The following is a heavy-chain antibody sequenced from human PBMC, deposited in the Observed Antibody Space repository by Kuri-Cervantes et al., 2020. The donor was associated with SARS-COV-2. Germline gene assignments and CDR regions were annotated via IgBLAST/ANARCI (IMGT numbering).Heavy chain of an antibody. Sequence: SVKVSCKASGGTFSSYAISWVRQAPGQGLEWMGGIIPIFGTANYAQKFQGRVMITADESTSTAYMELSSLRSEDTAVYYCARNPHSLTSYYYYYMDVWGKGTTVTVSS. CDR3: ARNPHSLTSYYYYYMDV. D-gene: IGHD4/OR15-4a*01. CDR2: IIPIFGTA. V-gene: IGHV1-69*13. J-gene: IGHJ6*03. CDR1: GGTFSSYA.